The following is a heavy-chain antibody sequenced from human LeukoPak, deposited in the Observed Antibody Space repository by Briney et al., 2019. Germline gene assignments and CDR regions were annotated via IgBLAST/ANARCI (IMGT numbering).Heavy chain of an antibody. D-gene: IGHD4-17*01. CDR2: ISYDGSKK. CDR1: GLTFSHYG. V-gene: IGHV3-30*02. J-gene: IGHJ6*03. CDR3: AKHKDDHGDYYYMDV. Sequence: GGSLRLSCAASGLTFSHYGIHWVRQAPGKGLEWVALISYDGSKKYYGDSVKGRFTISRDNSKNTLHLQMNSLRAEDTAVFYCAKHKDDHGDYYYMDVWGKGTTVTVSS.